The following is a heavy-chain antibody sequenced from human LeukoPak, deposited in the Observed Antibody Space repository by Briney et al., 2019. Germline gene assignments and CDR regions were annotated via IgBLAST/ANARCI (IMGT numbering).Heavy chain of an antibody. CDR3: ASNSVIYGGY. CDR1: GFTLSHYA. Sequence: GGSLRLSCSMSGFTLSHYAMSWVRQAPGKGLDWVSTISGSGGITDYAVSVKGRFTVSRDNSKNTLYMQMNSLRAEDTAVYYCASNSVIYGGYWGLGTLVTVSS. CDR2: ISGSGGIT. D-gene: IGHD4-23*01. V-gene: IGHV3-23*01. J-gene: IGHJ4*02.